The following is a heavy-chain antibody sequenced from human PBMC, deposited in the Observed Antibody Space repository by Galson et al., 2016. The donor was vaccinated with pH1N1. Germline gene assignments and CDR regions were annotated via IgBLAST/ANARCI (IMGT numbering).Heavy chain of an antibody. CDR1: GFTVSTNY. V-gene: IGHV3-53*01. J-gene: IGHJ4*02. CDR3: VRGLRGYSFT. D-gene: IGHD5-18*01. CDR2: IYTGGST. Sequence: SLRLSCAASGFTVSTNYMSWVRQAPGKGLEWVSLIYTGGSTYYADSVKGRFTISRDNSKNTLYLQMSSLRADDTAVYYCVRGLRGYSFTWGQGTLVTVSS.